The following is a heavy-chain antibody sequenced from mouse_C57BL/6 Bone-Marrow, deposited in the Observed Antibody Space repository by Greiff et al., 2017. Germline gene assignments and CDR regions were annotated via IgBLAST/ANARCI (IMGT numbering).Heavy chain of an antibody. CDR2: IYPGSGNT. Sequence: VQLQQSGPELVKPGASVKISCKASGYSFTSYYIHWVKQRPGQGLEWIGWIYPGSGNTKYNEKFKGKATLTADTSSSTAYMQLSSLTSEDSAVYYCARDYYYGSSYWFAYWGQGTLVTVSA. D-gene: IGHD1-1*01. V-gene: IGHV1-66*01. CDR1: GYSFTSYY. CDR3: ARDYYYGSSYWFAY. J-gene: IGHJ3*01.